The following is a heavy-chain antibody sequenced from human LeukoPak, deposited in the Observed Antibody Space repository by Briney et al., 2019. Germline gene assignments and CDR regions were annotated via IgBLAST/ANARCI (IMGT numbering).Heavy chain of an antibody. Sequence: PSETLSLTCTVSGGSIGSGDYYWSWIRQPPGKGLEWIGYIYYSGSTYYNPSLKSRVTISVDTSKNQFSLKLSSVTAADTAVYYCAIEVVRGVINHFDYWGQGTLVTVSS. CDR2: IYYSGST. J-gene: IGHJ4*02. V-gene: IGHV4-30-4*01. D-gene: IGHD3-10*01. CDR1: GGSIGSGDYY. CDR3: AIEVVRGVINHFDY.